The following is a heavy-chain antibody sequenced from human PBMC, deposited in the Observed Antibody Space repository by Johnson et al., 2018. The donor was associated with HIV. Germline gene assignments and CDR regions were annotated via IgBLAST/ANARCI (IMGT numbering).Heavy chain of an antibody. Sequence: VQLVESGGGVVQPGRSLRLSCAASGFTFSSNYMSWVRQAPGKGLEWVSRIHNDGSSTTYADSVQGRFTISRDNAKNSLYLQMNSLRAEDTAVYYCARLPSWRGAFDIWGQGTMVTVSS. CDR2: IHNDGSST. J-gene: IGHJ3*02. V-gene: IGHV3-74*02. D-gene: IGHD3-10*01. CDR1: GFTFSSNY. CDR3: ARLPSWRGAFDI.